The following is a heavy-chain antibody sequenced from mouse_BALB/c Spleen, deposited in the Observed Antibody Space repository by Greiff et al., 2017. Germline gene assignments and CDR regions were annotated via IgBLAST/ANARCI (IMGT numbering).Heavy chain of an antibody. D-gene: IGHD1-1*01. CDR1: GFNIKDTY. V-gene: IGHV14-3*02. CDR2: IDPANGNT. J-gene: IGHJ4*01. Sequence: VQLQQSGAELVKPGASVKLSCTASGFNIKDTYMHWVKQRPEQGLEWIGRIDPANGNTKYDPKFQGKATITADTSSNTAYLQLSSLTSEDTAVYYCTIYYYGSSYDYYAMDYWGQGTSVTVSS. CDR3: TIYYYGSSYDYYAMDY.